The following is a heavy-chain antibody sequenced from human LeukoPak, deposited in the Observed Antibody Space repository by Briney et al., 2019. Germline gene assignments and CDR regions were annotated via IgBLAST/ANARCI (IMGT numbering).Heavy chain of an antibody. V-gene: IGHV3-21*01. J-gene: IGHJ4*02. CDR1: GFTFSSYS. Sequence: PGGSLRLSCAASGFTFSSYSMNWVRQAPGKGLEWVSSISSSSSYIYYADSVKGRFTISRDNAKNSLYLQMNSLRAEDTAVYYCAGDSSSWYSHFDYWGQGTLVTVSS. CDR3: AGDSSSWYSHFDY. CDR2: ISSSSSYI. D-gene: IGHD6-13*01.